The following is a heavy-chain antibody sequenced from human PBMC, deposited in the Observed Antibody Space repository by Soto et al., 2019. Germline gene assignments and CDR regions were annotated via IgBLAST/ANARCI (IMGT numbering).Heavy chain of an antibody. J-gene: IGHJ5*01. CDR1: GYTFTIYY. D-gene: IGHD4-17*01. Sequence: PSVKVSCKASGYTFTIYYLHWVLQAPGQGLEWMGIINPSGGSTSYAQKFQGRVTMTRDTSTSTVYMELSSLRSEDTAVYYCASILSRVGQLYGKSWNWFDLWGKGTLFSVAS. CDR2: INPSGGST. CDR3: ASILSRVGQLYGKSWNWFDL. V-gene: IGHV1-46*01.